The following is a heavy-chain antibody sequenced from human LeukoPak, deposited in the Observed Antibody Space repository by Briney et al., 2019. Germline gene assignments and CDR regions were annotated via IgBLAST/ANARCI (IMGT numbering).Heavy chain of an antibody. Sequence: SVKVSCKASGFTFSSSTMQWVRQARGQRLEWIGWIVVGSGNTNFAQKFQERVTITRDMSTSTAYMEVSSLRSEDTAIYYCAADDLTRVYWGQGTLVTVSS. CDR1: GFTFSSST. D-gene: IGHD4-11*01. J-gene: IGHJ4*02. CDR2: IVVGSGNT. CDR3: AADDLTRVY. V-gene: IGHV1-58*02.